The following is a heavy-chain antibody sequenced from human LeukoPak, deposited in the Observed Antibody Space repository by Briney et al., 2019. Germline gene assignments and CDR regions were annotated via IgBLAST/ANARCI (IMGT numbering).Heavy chain of an antibody. Sequence: PGGSLRLSCAASGFTFSDYYMSWFRQAPGKGLEWVSCISGSRSAAYYADSVKGRFTISRDNAKNSLYLQMNSLRAEDTAVYFCARGDNKHDYWGQGTLVTVSS. J-gene: IGHJ4*02. D-gene: IGHD1-1*01. V-gene: IGHV3-11*01. CDR1: GFTFSDYY. CDR3: ARGDNKHDY. CDR2: ISGSRSAA.